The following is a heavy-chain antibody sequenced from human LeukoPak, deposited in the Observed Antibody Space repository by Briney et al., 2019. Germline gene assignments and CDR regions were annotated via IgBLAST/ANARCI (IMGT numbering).Heavy chain of an antibody. CDR2: INWNGGST. D-gene: IGHD3-10*01. V-gene: IGHV3-20*01. CDR1: GFTFDDYG. CDR3: ARGAFGELSNYYYYMDV. Sequence: PGGSLRLSCAASGFTFDDYGMSWVRQAPGKGLEWVSGINWNGGSTGYADSVKGRFTISRDNAKNSLYLQMNSLRAEDTALYHCARGAFGELSNYYYYMDVWGKGTTVTISS. J-gene: IGHJ6*03.